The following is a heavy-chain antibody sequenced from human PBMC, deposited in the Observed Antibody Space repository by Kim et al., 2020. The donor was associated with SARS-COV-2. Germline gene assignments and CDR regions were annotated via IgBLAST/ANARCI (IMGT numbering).Heavy chain of an antibody. D-gene: IGHD4-17*01. CDR3: VKRGLLDYGDYVWPNYYFDY. CDR1: GFTFSSYA. CDR2: ISSNGGST. V-gene: IGHV3-64D*06. Sequence: GGSLRLSCSASGFTFSSYAMHWVRQAPGKGLEYVSAISSNGGSTYYADSVKGRFTISRDNSKNTLYLQMSSLRAEDTAVYYCVKRGLLDYGDYVWPNYYFDYWGQGTLVTVSS. J-gene: IGHJ4*02.